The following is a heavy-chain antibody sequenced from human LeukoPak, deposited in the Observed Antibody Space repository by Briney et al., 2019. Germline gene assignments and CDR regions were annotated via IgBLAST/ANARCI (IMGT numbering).Heavy chain of an antibody. J-gene: IGHJ4*02. Sequence: GGSLRPSCAASGFTFSSYAMSWVRQAPGKGLEWVSAISGSGGSTYYADSVKGRFTISRDNSKNTLYLQMNSLRAEDTAVYYCAKDYDFWSGYSDYWGQGTLVTVSS. D-gene: IGHD3-3*01. CDR2: ISGSGGST. CDR1: GFTFSSYA. V-gene: IGHV3-23*01. CDR3: AKDYDFWSGYSDY.